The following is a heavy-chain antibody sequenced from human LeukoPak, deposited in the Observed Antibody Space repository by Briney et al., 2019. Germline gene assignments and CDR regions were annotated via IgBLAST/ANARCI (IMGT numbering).Heavy chain of an antibody. J-gene: IGHJ6*03. Sequence: ASVKVSCKASGYTFTGYYMHWVRQAPGQGLEWMGWINPNSGGTNYAQKFQGRVTMTRDTSISTAYMELSRLRSKDTAVYYCARGGRYFDWLLPYYYYYMDVWGKGTTVTVSS. CDR1: GYTFTGYY. V-gene: IGHV1-2*02. CDR2: INPNSGGT. CDR3: ARGGRYFDWLLPYYYYYMDV. D-gene: IGHD3-9*01.